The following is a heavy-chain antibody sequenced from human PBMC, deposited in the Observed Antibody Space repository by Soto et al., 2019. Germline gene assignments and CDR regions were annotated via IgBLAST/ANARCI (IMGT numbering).Heavy chain of an antibody. CDR3: ARFRFMVRGVIVRDH. V-gene: IGHV4-34*01. D-gene: IGHD3-10*01. CDR1: GGSFSGYY. J-gene: IGHJ4*02. Sequence: PSETLSLTCAVYGGSFSGYYWSWIRQPPGKGLEWIGEINHSGSTNYNPSLKSRVTISVDTSKNQFSLKLSSVTAADMAVYYCARFRFMVRGVIVRDHWGQGTLVTVSS. CDR2: INHSGST.